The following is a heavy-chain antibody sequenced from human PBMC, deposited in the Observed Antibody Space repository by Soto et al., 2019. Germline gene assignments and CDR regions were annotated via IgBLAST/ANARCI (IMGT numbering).Heavy chain of an antibody. V-gene: IGHV1-69*13. CDR1: GGTFSSYA. CDR2: IIPIFGTA. D-gene: IGHD3-22*01. J-gene: IGHJ5*02. Sequence: EASVKVSCKASGGTFSSYAISWVRQAPGQGLEWMGGIIPIFGTANYAQKFQGRVTITADESTSTAYMELSSLRSEDTAVYYCARVLRGVGYYDSSGYYDWFDPWGQGTLVTVSS. CDR3: ARVLRGVGYYDSSGYYDWFDP.